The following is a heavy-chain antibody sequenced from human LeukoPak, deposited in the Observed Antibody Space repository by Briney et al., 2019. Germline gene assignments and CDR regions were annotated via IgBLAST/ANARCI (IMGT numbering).Heavy chain of an antibody. CDR3: ASSLGARYCSGGSCYRRHSWFDP. Sequence: SETLSLTRAVYGGSFSGYYWSWIRQPPGKGLEWIGEINHSGSTNYNPSLKSRVTISVDTSKNQFSLKLSSVTAADTAVYYCASSLGARYCSGGSCYRRHSWFDPWGQGTLVTVSS. V-gene: IGHV4-34*01. D-gene: IGHD2-15*01. CDR2: INHSGST. CDR1: GGSFSGYY. J-gene: IGHJ5*02.